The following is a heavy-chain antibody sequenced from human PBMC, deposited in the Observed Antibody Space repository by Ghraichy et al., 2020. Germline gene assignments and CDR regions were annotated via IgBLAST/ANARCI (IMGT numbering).Heavy chain of an antibody. CDR1: GFTFSSYG. CDR2: IWYDGSNK. V-gene: IGHV3-33*01. D-gene: IGHD3-9*01. CDR3: ARDPARKTGYHLYYYGMDV. Sequence: GGSLRLSCAASGFTFSSYGMHWVRQAPGKGLEWVAVIWYDGSNKYYADSVKGRFTISRDNSKNTLYLQMNSLRAEDTAVYYCARDPARKTGYHLYYYGMDVWGQGTTVTVSS. J-gene: IGHJ6*02.